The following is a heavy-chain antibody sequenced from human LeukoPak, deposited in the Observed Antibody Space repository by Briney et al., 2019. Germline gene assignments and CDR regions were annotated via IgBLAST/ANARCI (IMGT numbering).Heavy chain of an antibody. J-gene: IGHJ4*02. CDR2: IYYSGST. D-gene: IGHD3-10*01. CDR3: ARGQGSGPTG. V-gene: IGHV4-59*01. CDR1: GGSISSYY. Sequence: PSETLSLTCTVSGGSISSYYWSWIRQPPGKGLEWIGYIYYSGSTNYNPSLKSRVTISVDTTKNQFSLKLSSVTAADTAVYYCARGQGSGPTGWGQGTLVTVSS.